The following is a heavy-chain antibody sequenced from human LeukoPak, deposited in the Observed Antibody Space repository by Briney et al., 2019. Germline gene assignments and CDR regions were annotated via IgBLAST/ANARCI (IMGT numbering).Heavy chain of an antibody. Sequence: SETLSLTCTVSGGSISDYYWSWIRQSPGEGLEWIGYMYYSGSTNYNPSLKSRVTISVDTSKNQFSLQLSSVTAADTAVYYCARRHEYSGSYSVWFDPWGQGTLVTVPS. CDR1: GGSISDYY. CDR3: ARRHEYSGSYSVWFDP. D-gene: IGHD1-26*01. CDR2: MYYSGST. V-gene: IGHV4-59*08. J-gene: IGHJ5*02.